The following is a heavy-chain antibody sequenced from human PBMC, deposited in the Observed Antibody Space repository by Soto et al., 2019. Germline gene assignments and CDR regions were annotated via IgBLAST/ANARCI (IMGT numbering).Heavy chain of an antibody. D-gene: IGHD3-10*01. V-gene: IGHV4-31*03. Sequence: QVQLQESGPGPVKPSQTLSLTCTVSGGSISSGGYYWSWSRQHPGKGLEWIGYIYYSGSTYYNPSLKSRVTISVDTSKNQFSLKLSSVTAADTAVYYCARDPSGSGSYFDYWGQGTLVTVSS. CDR3: ARDPSGSGSYFDY. J-gene: IGHJ4*02. CDR1: GGSISSGGYY. CDR2: IYYSGST.